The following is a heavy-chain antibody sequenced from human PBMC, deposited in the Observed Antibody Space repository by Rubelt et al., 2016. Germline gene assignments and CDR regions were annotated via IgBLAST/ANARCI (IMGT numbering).Heavy chain of an antibody. CDR2: ITHRGST. V-gene: IGHV4-34*01. CDR1: GGSFSGYF. Sequence: QVQLQQWGAGLLKPSETLSLTCGVYGGSFSGYFWSWIRQSPGTGLEWIGEITHRGSTTYNQSLKSRVTISVDTSTDQFSRRPGSVTAADTAVYYCARHDAIDSDGFDIWGQGTMVSVSS. CDR3: ARHDAIDSDGFDI. D-gene: IGHD1-1*01. J-gene: IGHJ3*02.